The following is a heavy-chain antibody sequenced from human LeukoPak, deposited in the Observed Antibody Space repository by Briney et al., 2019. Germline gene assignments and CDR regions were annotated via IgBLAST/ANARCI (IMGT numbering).Heavy chain of an antibody. CDR2: IYYSGST. V-gene: IGHV4-39*01. CDR3: ARQEVAIFGVVQYYFDY. D-gene: IGHD3-3*01. J-gene: IGHJ4*02. CDR1: GGSISSSGYY. Sequence: SGTLSLTCTVSGGSISSSGYYWGWIRQPPGKGLEWIGSIYYSGSTYYNPSLKSRVTISVDTSKNQFSLKLSSVTAADTAVYYCARQEVAIFGVVQYYFDYWGQGTLVTVSS.